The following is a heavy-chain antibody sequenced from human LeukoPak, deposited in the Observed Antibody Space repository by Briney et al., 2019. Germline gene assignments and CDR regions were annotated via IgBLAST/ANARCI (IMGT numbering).Heavy chain of an antibody. Sequence: RPGGSLRLSCVISGFNFDDYGMSWVRQAPGKGLEWVSGINLNGRGIGYADSVTGRFTISRDNAKNSVYLQMNSLSVEDTALYYCVRDGVHCSGTSCSNAFDLWGQGTMVTVSS. V-gene: IGHV3-20*04. D-gene: IGHD2-2*01. CDR2: INLNGRGI. CDR1: GFNFDDYG. J-gene: IGHJ3*01. CDR3: VRDGVHCSGTSCSNAFDL.